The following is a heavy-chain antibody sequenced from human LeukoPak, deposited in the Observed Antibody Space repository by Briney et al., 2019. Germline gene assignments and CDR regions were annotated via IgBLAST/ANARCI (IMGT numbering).Heavy chain of an antibody. CDR2: IRYDGSNK. CDR1: GFTFSSYG. Sequence: PGGSLRLSCAASGFTFSSYGMHWVRQAPGEGLEWVAFIRYDGSNKYYADSVKGRFTISRDNSKNTLYLQMNSLRAEDTAVYYCARDTVVTRYYYYYYMDVWGKGTTVTVSS. J-gene: IGHJ6*03. D-gene: IGHD4-23*01. V-gene: IGHV3-30*02. CDR3: ARDTVVTRYYYYYYMDV.